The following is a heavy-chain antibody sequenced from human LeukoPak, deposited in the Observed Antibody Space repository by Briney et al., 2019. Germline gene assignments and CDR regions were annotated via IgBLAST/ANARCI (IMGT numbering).Heavy chain of an antibody. CDR3: AREWWTNHGGGWFDP. CDR2: IYDSGST. V-gene: IGHV4-59*01. Sequence: SETLSLTCTISGGSISTYYWSWIRQPPGKGLEWIGYIYDSGSTNYNPSLKSRVTISVDTSRNQFSLKLTSVTAADTAVYYCAREWWTNHGGGWFDPWGQGTLVTVSS. D-gene: IGHD2-15*01. CDR1: GGSISTYY. J-gene: IGHJ5*02.